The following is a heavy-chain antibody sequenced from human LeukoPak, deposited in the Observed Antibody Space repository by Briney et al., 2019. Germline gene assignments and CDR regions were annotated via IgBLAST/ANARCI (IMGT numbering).Heavy chain of an antibody. CDR1: GFTFSSYG. CDR3: AKEIAVTDWFDP. CDR2: ISYDGSNK. V-gene: IGHV3-30*18. D-gene: IGHD4-17*01. Sequence: PGRPLRLSCAASGFTFSSYGMHWVRQAPGKGLEWVAVISYDGSNKYYADSVKGRFTISRDNSKNTLYLQMNSLRAEDTAVYYCAKEIAVTDWFDPWGQGTLVTVSS. J-gene: IGHJ5*02.